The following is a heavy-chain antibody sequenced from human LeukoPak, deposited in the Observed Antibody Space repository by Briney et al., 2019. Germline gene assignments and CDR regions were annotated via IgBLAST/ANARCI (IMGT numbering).Heavy chain of an antibody. Sequence: ASAKVSCKASGYSFTNFGITWVRQAPGQGLEWMGWISAYNGNTNYAQKLQGRVTMTTDTSTSTAYMELRSLRSDDTAVYCCARDLSMVRGALDYWGQGTQVTVSS. D-gene: IGHD3-10*01. CDR2: ISAYNGNT. V-gene: IGHV1-18*01. CDR3: ARDLSMVRGALDY. CDR1: GYSFTNFG. J-gene: IGHJ4*02.